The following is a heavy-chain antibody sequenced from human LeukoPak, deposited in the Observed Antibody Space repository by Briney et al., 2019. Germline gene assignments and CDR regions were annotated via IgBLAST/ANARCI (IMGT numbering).Heavy chain of an antibody. J-gene: IGHJ3*02. CDR2: INHSGST. D-gene: IGHD4-17*01. CDR1: GGSFSGYY. Sequence: PSETLSLTCAVYGGSFSGYYWSWIRQPPGKGLEWIGEINHSGSTNYNPSLKSRVTISVDTSKNQFSLKLSSVTAADTAVYYCARNKMTTVTYDAFDIWGQGTVVTVSS. CDR3: ARNKMTTVTYDAFDI. V-gene: IGHV4-34*01.